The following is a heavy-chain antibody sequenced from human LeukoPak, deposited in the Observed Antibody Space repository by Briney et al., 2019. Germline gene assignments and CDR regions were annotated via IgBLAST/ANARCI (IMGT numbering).Heavy chain of an antibody. CDR1: GDSVSSNSAA. V-gene: IGHV6-1*01. CDR2: TYYRSKWYY. Sequence: SQTLSLTCVISGDSVSSNSAAWNWIRQSPSRGLEWLGRTYYRSKWYYHYAVSMKSRITVNPDTSKNQFSLQLNSVTPVDTAVYYCARTRDLGPDYWGQGTLVTVSS. CDR3: ARTRDLGPDY. D-gene: IGHD1-26*01. J-gene: IGHJ4*02.